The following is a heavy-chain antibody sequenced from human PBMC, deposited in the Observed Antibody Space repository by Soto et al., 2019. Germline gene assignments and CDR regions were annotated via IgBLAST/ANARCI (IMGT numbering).Heavy chain of an antibody. D-gene: IGHD5-18*01. Sequence: PSETLSLTCSVSGGSINSGGYYWSWIRQPPGKGLEWIGEINHSGSTNYNPSLKSRVTISVDTSKNQFSLKLSSVTAADTAVYYCERNQYSYGVDYWGQGTLVTVSS. CDR1: GGSINSGGYY. CDR2: INHSGST. CDR3: ERNQYSYGVDY. V-gene: IGHV4-34*01. J-gene: IGHJ4*02.